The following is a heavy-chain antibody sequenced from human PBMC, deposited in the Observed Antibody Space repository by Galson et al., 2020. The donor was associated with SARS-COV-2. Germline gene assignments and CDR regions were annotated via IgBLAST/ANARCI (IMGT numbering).Heavy chain of an antibody. Sequence: ASVQVSCKASGYTFTDYFMHWVRQAPGQGLEWMGWINPNSGGTHYVQKFQGRVTMTRDTSITTVYMELSRLRSDDTALYYCARDLRLYYASGGSDYWGQGTLVTVSS. CDR2: INPNSGGT. V-gene: IGHV1-2*02. CDR1: GYTFTDYF. J-gene: IGHJ4*02. CDR3: ARDLRLYYASGGSDY. D-gene: IGHD3-10*01.